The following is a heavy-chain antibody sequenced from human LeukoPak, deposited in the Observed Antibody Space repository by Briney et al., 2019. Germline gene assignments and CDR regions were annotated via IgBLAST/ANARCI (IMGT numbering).Heavy chain of an antibody. CDR2: IYTSGST. J-gene: IGHJ3*02. CDR1: GGSISSGSYY. V-gene: IGHV4-61*02. D-gene: IGHD2-15*01. CDR3: ASMTYSSAFDI. Sequence: SQTLSLTCTVSGGSISSGSYYWSWIRQPAGKGLEWIGRIYTSGSTNYNPSLKSRVTISVDTSKNQFSLKLSSVTAADTAVYYCASMTYSSAFDIWGQGTMVTVSS.